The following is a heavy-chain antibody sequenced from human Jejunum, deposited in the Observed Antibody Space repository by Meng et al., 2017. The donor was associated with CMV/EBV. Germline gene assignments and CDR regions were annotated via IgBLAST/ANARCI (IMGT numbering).Heavy chain of an antibody. Sequence: SGLNFSSYSMNWVRQAPGKGLEWVSTISGSGGRTYYAESVKGRFTISRDNFKSTVYLEMNTLRVEDTAVYYCTKDWAAAGLAYYFDFWGQGTLVTVSS. CDR1: GLNFSSYS. V-gene: IGHV3-23*01. J-gene: IGHJ4*02. CDR3: TKDWAAAGLAYYFDF. D-gene: IGHD6-13*01. CDR2: ISGSGGRT.